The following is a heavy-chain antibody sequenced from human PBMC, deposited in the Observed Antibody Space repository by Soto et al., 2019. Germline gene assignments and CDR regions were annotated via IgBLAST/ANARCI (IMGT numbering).Heavy chain of an antibody. CDR2: ISPYNDYT. J-gene: IGHJ6*02. D-gene: IGHD3-16*01. Sequence: ASVKVSCKASGGTFSSYAISWVRQAPGQGLEWMGWISPYNDYTIYAQKLQGRVTMTTDTSTRTVYLDLRSLKSDDTAVYYCARGGYYDNTWGKLSHYGLDVWGQGTSVTAP. V-gene: IGHV1-18*01. CDR1: GGTFSSYA. CDR3: ARGGYYDNTWGKLSHYGLDV.